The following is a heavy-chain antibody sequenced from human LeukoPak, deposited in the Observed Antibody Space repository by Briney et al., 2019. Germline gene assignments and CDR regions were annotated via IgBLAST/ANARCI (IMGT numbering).Heavy chain of an antibody. CDR1: GFTFSSYG. D-gene: IGHD3-22*01. J-gene: IGHJ6*02. Sequence: GGSLRLSCAASGFTFSSYGMHWVRQAPGKGLEWVAVISYDGSNKYYADSVKGRFTISRDNSKNTLYLQMNSLRAEDTAVHYCANLLAGYYDSSGYYDYYGMDVWGQGTTVTVSS. V-gene: IGHV3-30*18. CDR3: ANLLAGYYDSSGYYDYYGMDV. CDR2: ISYDGSNK.